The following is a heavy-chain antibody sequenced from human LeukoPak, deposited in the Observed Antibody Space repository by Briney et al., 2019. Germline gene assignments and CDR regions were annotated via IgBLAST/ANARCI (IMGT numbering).Heavy chain of an antibody. Sequence: SETLSLTCTVSGGSISSYYWSWIRQPAGKGLEWIGRIYTSGSTSYNPSLKSRVTMSVDTSKNQFSLKLSSVPPADTAVYYCARGPLNMVRGVIGFDYWGQGTLVTVSS. CDR3: ARGPLNMVRGVIGFDY. CDR1: GGSISSYY. V-gene: IGHV4-4*07. J-gene: IGHJ4*02. CDR2: IYTSGST. D-gene: IGHD3-10*01.